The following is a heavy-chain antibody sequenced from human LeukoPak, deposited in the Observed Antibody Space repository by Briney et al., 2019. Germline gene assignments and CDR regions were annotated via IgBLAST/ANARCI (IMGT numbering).Heavy chain of an antibody. CDR3: ATSYSSSWPEIDY. J-gene: IGHJ4*02. CDR1: GITVSIYY. Sequence: QPGGSLRLSCAASGITVSIYYMSWVRQAPGKGLEWVSVIYSGGTTYCADSVKGRFTISRDNSKNTLYLQMNSLRAEDTAVYYCATSYSSSWPEIDYWGQGTLVTVSS. D-gene: IGHD6-13*01. CDR2: IYSGGTT. V-gene: IGHV3-66*01.